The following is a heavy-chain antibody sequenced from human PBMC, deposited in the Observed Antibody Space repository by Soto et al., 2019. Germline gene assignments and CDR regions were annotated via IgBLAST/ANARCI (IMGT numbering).Heavy chain of an antibody. CDR2: IIPIFGTA. V-gene: IGHV1-69*13. D-gene: IGHD3-3*01. CDR1: GGTFSSYA. CDR3: ARVLTIFGVVYYYGMDV. Sequence: SVKVSCKAAGGTFSSYAISWGRQAPGQGLEWMGGIIPIFGTANYAQKFQGRVTITADESTSTAYMEPSSLRSEDTAVYYCARVLTIFGVVYYYGMDVWGQGTTVTVSS. J-gene: IGHJ6*02.